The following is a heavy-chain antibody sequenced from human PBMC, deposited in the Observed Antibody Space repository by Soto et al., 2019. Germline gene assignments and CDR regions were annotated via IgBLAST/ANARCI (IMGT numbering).Heavy chain of an antibody. D-gene: IGHD3-3*01. Sequence: GESLKISCKGSGYSFTSYWISWVSQMPGKGLEWMGRIDPSDSYTNYSPSFQGHVTISADKSISTAYLQWGSLKASDTAMYYCATMSEGITIFGVVQDYWGQGTLVTVSS. CDR2: IDPSDSYT. CDR1: GYSFTSYW. J-gene: IGHJ4*02. V-gene: IGHV5-10-1*01. CDR3: ATMSEGITIFGVVQDY.